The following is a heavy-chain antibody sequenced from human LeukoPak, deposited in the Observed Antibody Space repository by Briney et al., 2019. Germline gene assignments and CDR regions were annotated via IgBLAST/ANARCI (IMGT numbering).Heavy chain of an antibody. D-gene: IGHD6-19*01. Sequence: PGGSLRLSCAASGFTFSSNEMRGVRPQPRQALERASSTSGSGGSTYYADSVKGRFTISRDNSKNTLYLQMNSLRAEDTAVYYCAKDQVAVAGNFDYFDYWGQGTLVTVSS. J-gene: IGHJ4*02. CDR2: TSGSGGST. CDR3: AKDQVAVAGNFDYFDY. V-gene: IGHV3-23*01. CDR1: GFTFSSNE.